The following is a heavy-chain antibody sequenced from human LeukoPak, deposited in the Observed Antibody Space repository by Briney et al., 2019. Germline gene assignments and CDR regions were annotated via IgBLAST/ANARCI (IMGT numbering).Heavy chain of an antibody. CDR2: INPNTGGA. CDR1: GYTFTAYY. D-gene: IGHD3-10*01. V-gene: IGHV1-2*02. CDR3: ARDYFGSGSYFDS. J-gene: IGHJ4*02. Sequence: ASVKVSCKASGYTFTAYYLLWVRQAPGQGLEWMGWINPNTGGANYAQKFQGRVTMTRDTSISTAYMELSRLPSDDTAMYYCARDYFGSGSYFDSWSQGTLVTVSS.